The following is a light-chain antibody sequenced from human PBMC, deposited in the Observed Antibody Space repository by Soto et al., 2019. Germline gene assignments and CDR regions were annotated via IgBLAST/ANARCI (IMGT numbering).Light chain of an antibody. CDR3: QQYNDWRT. J-gene: IGKJ2*02. V-gene: IGKV3-15*01. Sequence: EIVMTQSPATLSVSPGEGATLSCRASQSVGSKLAWYQQKPGQAPRLLIHGASTRATDIPARFSGSGSGTHFTLTISRLQSEDSAVYYCQQYNDWRTFGPGTKVDIK. CDR2: GAS. CDR1: QSVGSK.